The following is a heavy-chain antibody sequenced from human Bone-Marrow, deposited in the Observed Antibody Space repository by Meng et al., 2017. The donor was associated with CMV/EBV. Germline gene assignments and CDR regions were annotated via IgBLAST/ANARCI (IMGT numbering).Heavy chain of an antibody. D-gene: IGHD2-15*01. V-gene: IGHV3-30*03. Sequence: YGMHWVRQAPGKGLEWVALISYDGSNKYYADSMKGRFTISRDNSKKKLFLQMNSLKTEDTALYYCARDQVDVAVVVAAARNYWYFDLWGRGTLVTVSS. CDR3: ARDQVDVAVVVAAARNYWYFDL. J-gene: IGHJ2*01. CDR1: YG. CDR2: ISYDGSNK.